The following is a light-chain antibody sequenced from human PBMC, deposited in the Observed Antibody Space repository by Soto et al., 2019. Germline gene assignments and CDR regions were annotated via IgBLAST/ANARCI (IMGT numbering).Light chain of an antibody. CDR2: GAS. Sequence: EIVMTQSPATLSVSPGERATLSCRASQSVSSNLAWYQQKPGQDPRLLIYGASTRATGIPARFSGSGSGTEFTLTISSLQSEDFAISYCQHYNNWPPWTFGEGTKVEIK. V-gene: IGKV3-15*01. CDR3: QHYNNWPPWT. CDR1: QSVSSN. J-gene: IGKJ1*01.